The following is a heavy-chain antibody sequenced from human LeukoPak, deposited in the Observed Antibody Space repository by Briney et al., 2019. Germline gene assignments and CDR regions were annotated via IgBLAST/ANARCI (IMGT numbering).Heavy chain of an antibody. D-gene: IGHD4-17*01. CDR2: IYPADSDT. CDR1: GYRFTSYW. CDR3: ARLLRRKNFDF. J-gene: IGHJ2*01. V-gene: IGHV5-51*01. Sequence: GESLKISRKVSGYRFTSYWIGWVRQMPGKGLEWMGIIYPADSDTRYSPSFQGQVTISADKSISTAYLQWSSLKASDTAIYYCARLLRRKNFDFWGRGTLLTVSS.